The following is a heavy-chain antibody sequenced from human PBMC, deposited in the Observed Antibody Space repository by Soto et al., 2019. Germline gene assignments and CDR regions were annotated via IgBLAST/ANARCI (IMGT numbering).Heavy chain of an antibody. J-gene: IGHJ6*02. D-gene: IGHD3-16*02. CDR2: ILYSGTT. CDR3: ARERVDFGGVIAPRLHVMDV. V-gene: IGHV4-31*03. CDR1: GASISFGTYY. Sequence: PSETLSLTCTVSGASISFGTYYWTWIRQSPGRGLEWLGYILYSGTTYYNPSLKSRLTISVDTSKNQISLRLGSVTAADTAVYYCARERVDFGGVIAPRLHVMDVWGQGTTVTVSS.